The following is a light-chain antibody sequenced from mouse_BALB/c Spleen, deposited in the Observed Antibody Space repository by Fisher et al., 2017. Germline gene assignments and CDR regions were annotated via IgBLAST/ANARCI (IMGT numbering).Light chain of an antibody. CDR3: HQWSSYRT. J-gene: IGKJ1*01. Sequence: IVLTQSPAIMSASPGEKVTMTCSASSSVSYMHWYQQKSGTSPKRWIYDTSKLASGVPSRFSGSGSGTFYSLTISSVEAEVAADYYCHQWSSYRTFGGGTKLEIK. CDR2: DTS. V-gene: IGKV4-70*01. CDR1: SSVSY.